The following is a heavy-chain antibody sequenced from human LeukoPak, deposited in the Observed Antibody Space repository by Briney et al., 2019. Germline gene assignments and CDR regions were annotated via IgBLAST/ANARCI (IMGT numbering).Heavy chain of an antibody. CDR1: GFTFNSYA. Sequence: PGGSLRLSCAASGFTFNSYAMHWVRQAPGKGLEWVAGIWFDGTNKFHADSVKGRFTLSRDNSKNTLYLQMDSLRAEDTAVYYCARDLTGDSGGYFDSWGQGTLVTVSS. CDR2: IWFDGTNK. V-gene: IGHV3-33*01. D-gene: IGHD7-27*01. CDR3: ARDLTGDSGGYFDS. J-gene: IGHJ4*02.